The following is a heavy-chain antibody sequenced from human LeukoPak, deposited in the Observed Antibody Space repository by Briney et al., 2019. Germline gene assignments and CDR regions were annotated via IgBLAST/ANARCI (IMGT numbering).Heavy chain of an antibody. CDR3: ARTTEGGYTYNYFYYYYMDV. J-gene: IGHJ6*03. Sequence: SETLSLTCTVSGGSISSYYWSWIRQPPGKGLEWIGYIYYSGSTNYNPSLKSRISISVDTSKNQFSLKLSSVTAADTAVYYCARTTEGGYTYNYFYYYYMDVWGKGTTATISS. D-gene: IGHD5-18*01. CDR1: GGSISSYY. V-gene: IGHV4-59*01. CDR2: IYYSGST.